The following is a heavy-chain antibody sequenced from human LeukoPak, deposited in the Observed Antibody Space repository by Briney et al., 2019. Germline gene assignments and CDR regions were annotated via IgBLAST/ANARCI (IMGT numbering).Heavy chain of an antibody. CDR2: IYYSGST. Sequence: PSETLSLTCTVSGGSISSSSYYWGWIRQPPGKGLEWIGSIYYSGSTYYNPSLKSRVTISVDTSKNQFSLKLSSVTAADTAVYYCARQGMTTVTTTPRDTDFNWFDPWGQGTLVTVSS. CDR1: GGSISSSSYY. V-gene: IGHV4-39*01. CDR3: ARQGMTTVTTTPRDTDFNWFDP. J-gene: IGHJ5*02. D-gene: IGHD4-17*01.